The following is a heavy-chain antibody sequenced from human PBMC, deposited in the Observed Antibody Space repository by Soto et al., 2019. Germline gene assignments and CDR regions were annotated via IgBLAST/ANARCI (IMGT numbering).Heavy chain of an antibody. CDR3: AKDQEPMSYDFWSGSDGMDV. V-gene: IGHV3-23*01. Sequence: GGSLRLSCAASGFTFSSYAVSWVRQAPGKGLEWFSAISGSGGITYYADSVKGRFTISRDNSKNTLYLQMNSLRAEDTAVYYCAKDQEPMSYDFWSGSDGMDVCCQANTVTVSS. CDR1: GFTFSSYA. J-gene: IGHJ6*02. D-gene: IGHD3-3*01. CDR2: ISGSGGIT.